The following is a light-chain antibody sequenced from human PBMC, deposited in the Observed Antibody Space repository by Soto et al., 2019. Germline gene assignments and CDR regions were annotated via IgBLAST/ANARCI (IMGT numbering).Light chain of an antibody. CDR3: QQYFSYPLT. CDR2: TAS. V-gene: IGKV1-8*01. Sequence: AIRMTQSPSSFSASTGDRVTITCRASPGISSHLAWYQVQPGKAPRLLIYTASYLESGVPSRFRGSGSGTDFTLTISSLQSEDFAVYYCQQYFSYPLTFGGGTKVEIK. CDR1: PGISSH. J-gene: IGKJ4*01.